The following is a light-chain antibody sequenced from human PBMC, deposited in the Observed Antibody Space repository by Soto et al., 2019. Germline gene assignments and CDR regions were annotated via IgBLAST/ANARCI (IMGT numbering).Light chain of an antibody. CDR2: DVS. V-gene: IGLV2-14*01. CDR1: SSDVVGYNY. J-gene: IGLJ1*01. CDR3: SSYTSSSTPLYV. Sequence: QSALTQPASVSGSPGQSITISCTGTSSDVVGYNYVSWYQQHPGKAPKLMIYDVSNRPSGVSNRFSGSKSGNTASLTISGLQAEDEADYYCSSYTSSSTPLYVFGTGTKVTVL.